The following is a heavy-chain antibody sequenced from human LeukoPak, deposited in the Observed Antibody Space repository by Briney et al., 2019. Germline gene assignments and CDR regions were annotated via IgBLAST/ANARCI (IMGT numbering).Heavy chain of an antibody. D-gene: IGHD1-26*01. CDR3: ARAVSGSYYRIYYYMDV. Sequence: SETLSLTCAVYGGSFSGYYWSWIRQPPGKGLEWIGEINHSGSTNYNPSLKSRVTISVDTSKNQFSLKLSSVTAADTAVYYCARAVSGSYYRIYYYMDVWGKGTTVTVSS. V-gene: IGHV4-34*01. J-gene: IGHJ6*03. CDR1: GGSFSGYY. CDR2: INHSGST.